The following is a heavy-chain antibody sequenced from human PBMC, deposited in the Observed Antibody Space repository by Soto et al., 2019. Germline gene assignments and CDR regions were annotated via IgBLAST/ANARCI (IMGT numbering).Heavy chain of an antibody. CDR2: INHSGST. CDR3: AIGDFGSGNF. Sequence: QVLLQQWGAGLLKPSETLSLTCAVYGGSFSDYYWSWVRQPPGKGLEWIGEINHSGSTNYNPSLKSRVIISVDTSKSQFSLKLSSLTAPDTAVYFCAIGDFGSGNFWGQGTLVTVSS. J-gene: IGHJ4*02. V-gene: IGHV4-34*01. D-gene: IGHD3-10*01. CDR1: GGSFSDYY.